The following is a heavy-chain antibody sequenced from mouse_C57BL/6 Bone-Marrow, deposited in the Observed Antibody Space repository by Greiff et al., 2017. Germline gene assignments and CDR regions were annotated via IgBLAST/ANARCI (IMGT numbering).Heavy chain of an antibody. D-gene: IGHD2-4*01. CDR2: IYPGSGST. Sequence: QVQLQQPGAELVKPGASVKMSCKASGYTFTSYWITWVKQRPGQGLEWIGDIYPGSGSTNYNEKFKSKATLTVDTSSSTAYMQLRGLSSEDSAVYHCAREGPGLRWYFDVWGTGTTVTVSS. J-gene: IGHJ1*03. CDR3: AREGPGLRWYFDV. CDR1: GYTFTSYW. V-gene: IGHV1-55*01.